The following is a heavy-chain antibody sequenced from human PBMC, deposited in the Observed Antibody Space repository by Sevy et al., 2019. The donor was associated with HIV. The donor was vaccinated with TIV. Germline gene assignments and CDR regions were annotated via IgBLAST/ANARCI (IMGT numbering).Heavy chain of an antibody. CDR3: VREDINAPSKLFSFDI. CDR2: INPNSGVT. V-gene: IGHV1-2*06. J-gene: IGHJ3*02. CDR1: GYIFSDYN. D-gene: IGHD2-2*01. Sequence: ASVKVSCKTTGYIFSDYNMHWVRQAPGQGLEWMALINPNSGVTIYAHNFRGRVSVTRDTSMSTAYMELSGLKSDDTAVYYCVREDINAPSKLFSFDIWGQGTMVTVSS.